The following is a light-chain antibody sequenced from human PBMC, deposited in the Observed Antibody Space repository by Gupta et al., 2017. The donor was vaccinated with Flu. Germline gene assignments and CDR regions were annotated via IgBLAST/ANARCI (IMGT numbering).Light chain of an antibody. CDR3: QQYGSSQIT. Sequence: EIVLTQSPGTLSLSPGERATLSCRASQSVISSYLAWYQQRPGQAPRLLIYGASSRATGIPDRFRGSGSGTXFTLTIXRLEPEDFAVYYCQQYGSSQITFGXGTKVEIK. V-gene: IGKV3-20*01. CDR1: QSVISSY. J-gene: IGKJ4*01. CDR2: GAS.